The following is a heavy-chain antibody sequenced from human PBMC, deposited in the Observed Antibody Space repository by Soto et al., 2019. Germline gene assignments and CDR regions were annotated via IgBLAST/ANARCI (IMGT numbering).Heavy chain of an antibody. V-gene: IGHV3-23*01. CDR2: ISGSGGST. CDR1: GFTFSSYA. Sequence: EVQLLESGGGLVQPGGSLRLSCAPSGFTFSSYAMSWVRQAPGKGLEWVSAISGSGGSTYYADSVKGRFTISRDNSKNTLYLQMNSLRAEDTAVYYCAKDILDFWSGVLYYYYGMDVWGQGTTVTVSS. J-gene: IGHJ6*02. CDR3: AKDILDFWSGVLYYYYGMDV. D-gene: IGHD3-3*01.